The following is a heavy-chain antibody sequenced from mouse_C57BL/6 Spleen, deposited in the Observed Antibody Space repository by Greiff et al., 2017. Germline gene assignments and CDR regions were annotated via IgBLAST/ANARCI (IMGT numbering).Heavy chain of an antibody. V-gene: IGHV1-76*01. D-gene: IGHD1-1*01. Sequence: VQLQQSGAELVRPGASVKLSCKASGYTFTDYYINWVKQRPGQGLEWIARIYPGSGNTYYNEKFKGKATLTAEKSSSTAYMQLSSLTSEDSAVYFCARVYGSSNAMDYWGQGTSVTVSS. CDR2: IYPGSGNT. CDR1: GYTFTDYY. CDR3: ARVYGSSNAMDY. J-gene: IGHJ4*01.